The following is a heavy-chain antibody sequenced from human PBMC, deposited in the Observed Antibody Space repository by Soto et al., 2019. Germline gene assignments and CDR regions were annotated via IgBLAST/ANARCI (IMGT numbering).Heavy chain of an antibody. CDR2: IYPGDSDT. Sequence: TGESLKISCKGSGYSFTSYWIGWVRQMPGKGLEWMGIIYPGDSDTRYSPSFQGQVTISADKSISTAYLQWSSLKASDTAMYYCARHGSRAVAGQMGFDYWGQGTLVTVSS. J-gene: IGHJ4*02. D-gene: IGHD6-19*01. CDR1: GYSFTSYW. CDR3: ARHGSRAVAGQMGFDY. V-gene: IGHV5-51*01.